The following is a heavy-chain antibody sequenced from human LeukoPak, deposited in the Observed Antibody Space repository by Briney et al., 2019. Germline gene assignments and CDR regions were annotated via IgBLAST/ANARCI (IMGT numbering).Heavy chain of an antibody. CDR3: SRGRWGNYGFDY. V-gene: IGHV1-8*01. D-gene: IGHD4-11*01. CDR2: MNPNSGNT. J-gene: IGHJ4*02. Sequence: ASVKVFCKASGYTFTSYDINWVRQALGQGLEWMGWMNPNSGNTGYAQKFQGRVTMTRNTSISTAYMELSSLRSEDTAVYYCSRGRWGNYGFDYWGQGTLVTVSS. CDR1: GYTFTSYD.